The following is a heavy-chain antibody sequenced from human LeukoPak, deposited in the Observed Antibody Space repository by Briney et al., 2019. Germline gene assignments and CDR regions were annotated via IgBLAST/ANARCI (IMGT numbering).Heavy chain of an antibody. CDR3: ARTFRDREVYY. J-gene: IGHJ4*02. CDR2: INHSGST. D-gene: IGHD5-24*01. Sequence: SETLSLTCAVYGGSFSGYYWSWIRQPPGKGLEWIGEINHSGSTNYNPSLKSRVTISVDTSKNQFSLKLSSVTAADTAVYYCARTFRDREVYYWGQGTLVTVSS. V-gene: IGHV4-34*01. CDR1: GGSFSGYY.